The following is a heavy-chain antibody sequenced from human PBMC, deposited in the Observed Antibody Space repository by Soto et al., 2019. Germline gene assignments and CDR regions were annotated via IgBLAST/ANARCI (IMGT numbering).Heavy chain of an antibody. J-gene: IGHJ4*01. CDR1: GSPISSYY. D-gene: IGHD3-22*01. CDR2: IYYTGTT. CDR3: ARLGGYYQAFDQ. V-gene: IGHV4-59*08. Sequence: PSETLSLTCSVSGSPISSYYWGWFRLPPGQGLQWVGYIYYTGTTSYNPSLKGRVTVSLDTSKKQFSLKLRSVTAADTAVYFCARLGGYYQAFDQWDQGALVTVSS.